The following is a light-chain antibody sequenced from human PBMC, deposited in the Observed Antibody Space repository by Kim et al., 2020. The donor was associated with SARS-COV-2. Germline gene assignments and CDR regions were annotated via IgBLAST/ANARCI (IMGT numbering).Light chain of an antibody. J-gene: IGLJ3*02. CDR3: ATWDSCLSAAHWWV. V-gene: IGLV1-51*01. Sequence: QSVLTQPPSVSAAPGQKVSISCSGGSSNIGNNDVTWYQQFPGTAPKLIIYDNNNRPSGIPDRFSGSKSGTSATLGITGLQTGDEADYYCATWDSCLSAAHWWVFGGGTQLTVL. CDR2: DNN. CDR1: SSNIGNND.